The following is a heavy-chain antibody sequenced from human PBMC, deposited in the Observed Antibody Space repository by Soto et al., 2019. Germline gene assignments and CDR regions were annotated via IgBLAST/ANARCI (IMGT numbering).Heavy chain of an antibody. J-gene: IGHJ1*01. D-gene: IGHD6-19*01. CDR2: IYYSGST. V-gene: IGHV4-59*08. Sequence: SETLSLTCTVSGGSISSYYWSWIRQPPGKGLEWIGYIYYSGSTNYNPSLKSRVTISVDTSKNQFSLKLSSVTAADTAVYYCARGFDSSGWYEEGYFQHWARAPWSPS. CDR1: GGSISSYY. CDR3: ARGFDSSGWYEEGYFQH.